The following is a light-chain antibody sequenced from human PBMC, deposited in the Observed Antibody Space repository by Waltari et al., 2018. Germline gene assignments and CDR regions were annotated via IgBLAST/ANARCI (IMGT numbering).Light chain of an antibody. CDR1: QSVSTY. CDR2: DAF. Sequence: EIVLTQSPATLSLSPGERVTLSCRAGQSVSTYLGWYQQRPGQAPRLLIYDAFNRATGIPARFSGSGSGTDFTLTISSLEPEDFAVYYCQQRTSWPYTFGQGTKLEIK. V-gene: IGKV3-11*01. J-gene: IGKJ2*01. CDR3: QQRTSWPYT.